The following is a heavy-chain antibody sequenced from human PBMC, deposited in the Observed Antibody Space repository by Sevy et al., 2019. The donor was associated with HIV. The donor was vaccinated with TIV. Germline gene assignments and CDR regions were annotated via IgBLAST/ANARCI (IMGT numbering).Heavy chain of an antibody. Sequence: GGSLRLSCAASGFTFSDYYMSWIRQAPGKGLEWVSYISSSGSTIYYAHSVKGRFTISRDNAKNSLYLQMNSLRAEDTAVYYCARGYYYGSGSYYLVGWFDPWGQGTLVTVSS. J-gene: IGHJ5*02. CDR2: ISSSGSTI. CDR1: GFTFSDYY. V-gene: IGHV3-11*04. D-gene: IGHD3-10*01. CDR3: ARGYYYGSGSYYLVGWFDP.